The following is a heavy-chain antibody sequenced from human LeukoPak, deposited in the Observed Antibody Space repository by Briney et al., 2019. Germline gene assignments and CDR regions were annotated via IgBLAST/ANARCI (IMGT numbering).Heavy chain of an antibody. J-gene: IGHJ4*02. CDR2: MNPDSGDT. D-gene: IGHD3-22*01. V-gene: IGHV1-8*01. CDR3: ARGLGSYDSSELTWPMFSL. CDR1: GYTFTSYE. Sequence: ASVKVSCKASGYTFTSYEINWLRQATGHGLEWMGWMNPDSGDTAYAQKFQGRITMTRSTSITTAYMELSSLRSEDTAVYYCARGLGSYDSSELTWPMFSLWGQGTQVTVSS.